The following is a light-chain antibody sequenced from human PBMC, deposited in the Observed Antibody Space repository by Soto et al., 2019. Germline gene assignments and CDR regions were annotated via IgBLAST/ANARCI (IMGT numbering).Light chain of an antibody. CDR3: SSYTRSSTLSV. Sequence: QSVLTQPASVSGSPGQSITISCTGTSSDVGGYNYVSWYQQHPGKAPKLMIYDVSNRPSGVSNRFSGSKSGNTASLTISGLQAEDEADYYCSSYTRSSTLSVFGTGTKVTV. CDR1: SSDVGGYNY. J-gene: IGLJ1*01. V-gene: IGLV2-14*01. CDR2: DVS.